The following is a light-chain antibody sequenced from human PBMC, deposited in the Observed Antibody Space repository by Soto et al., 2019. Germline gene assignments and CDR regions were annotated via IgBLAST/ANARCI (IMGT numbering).Light chain of an antibody. J-gene: IGLJ2*01. V-gene: IGLV2-18*02. CDR3: SSYTNINTLV. CDR1: SSDVGSYNR. CDR2: EVS. Sequence: QSALTQPPSVSGSPGQSVTISCTGTSSDVGSYNRVSWYQQPPGTAPKLMIYEVSNRPSGVPDRFSGSKSGNTASLTISWLQAEDEGDYYCSSYTNINTLVFGGGTKLTVL.